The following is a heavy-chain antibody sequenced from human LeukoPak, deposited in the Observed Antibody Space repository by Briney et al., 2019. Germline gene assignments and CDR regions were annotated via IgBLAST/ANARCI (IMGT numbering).Heavy chain of an antibody. CDR2: IYTSGST. CDR1: GGSISSYY. J-gene: IGHJ4*02. Sequence: SETLSLTCTVSGGSISSYYWSWIRQPAGKGLEWIGRIYTSGSTNYNPSLKSRVTMSVDASKNQFSLKLSSVTAADTAVYYCGRVDVVDQWLVIDYWGQGTLVTVSS. V-gene: IGHV4-4*07. CDR3: GRVDVVDQWLVIDY. D-gene: IGHD6-19*01.